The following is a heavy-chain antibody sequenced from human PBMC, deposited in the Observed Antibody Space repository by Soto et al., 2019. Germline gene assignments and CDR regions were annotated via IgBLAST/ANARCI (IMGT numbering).Heavy chain of an antibody. D-gene: IGHD4-17*01. CDR2: IYHTVNT. CDR3: ARLQSTVVTALDI. V-gene: IGHV4-59*11. CDR1: GVSIGSHF. J-gene: IGHJ3*02. Sequence: QVQLQESGPRLVKPSETLSLTCSVSGVSIGSHFWSWIRQAPGKGPELVGYIYHTVNTNYNPALKSLVTISMDTSENQLSLQLSSVTAADTAVYYCARLQSTVVTALDIWGQGTMVTVSS.